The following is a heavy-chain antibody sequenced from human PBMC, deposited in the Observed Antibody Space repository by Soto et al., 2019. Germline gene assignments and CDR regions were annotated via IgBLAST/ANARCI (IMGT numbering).Heavy chain of an antibody. J-gene: IGHJ6*02. CDR1: SGSINSGGYS. Sequence: PSETLSLTCTVSSGSINSGGYSWSWIRQPPGKGLEWIGYIYHSGSTYYNPSLKSRVTISVDRSKNQFSLKLSSVTAADTAVYYCARAHYGDYGYGMDVWGQGTTVTVSS. CDR2: IYHSGST. V-gene: IGHV4-30-2*01. D-gene: IGHD4-17*01. CDR3: ARAHYGDYGYGMDV.